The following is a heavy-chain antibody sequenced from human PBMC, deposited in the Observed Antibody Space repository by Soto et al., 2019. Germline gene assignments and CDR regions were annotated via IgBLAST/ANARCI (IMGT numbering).Heavy chain of an antibody. CDR3: ARELGGSYNTFDY. V-gene: IGHV3-33*01. CDR2: IWYDGSNK. Sequence: PGGSLRLSCAASGFTFSSYGMHWVRQAPGKGLEWVAVIWYDGSNKYYADSVKGRFTISRDNSKNTLYLQMNSLRAEDTAVYYCARELGGSYNTFDYWGQGTLVTVSS. J-gene: IGHJ4*02. CDR1: GFTFSSYG. D-gene: IGHD1-26*01.